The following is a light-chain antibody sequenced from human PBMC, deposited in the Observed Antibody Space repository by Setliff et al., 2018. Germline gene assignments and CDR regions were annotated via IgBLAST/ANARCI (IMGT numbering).Light chain of an antibody. CDR2: DVT. Sequence: QSALAQPASVSGSPGQSITFSCTGSSSDAGGYDYVSWYQQHPGKAPKLLIYDVTNRPSGVSNRFSGSKSGNTASLTISGLQAEDEAEYFCSSYTVGSTLSVFGTGTRSPS. J-gene: IGLJ1*01. CDR1: SSDAGGYDY. V-gene: IGLV2-14*03. CDR3: SSYTVGSTLSV.